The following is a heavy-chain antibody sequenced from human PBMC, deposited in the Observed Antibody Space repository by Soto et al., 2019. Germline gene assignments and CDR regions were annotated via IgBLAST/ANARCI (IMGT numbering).Heavy chain of an antibody. D-gene: IGHD2-2*01. CDR2: VSSDGNNK. Sequence: PGGSLRLSCAASGFSFSNYGMHWVRQAPGKGLEWVAFVSSDGNNKYYADSVKGRFTISRDNSKNTLYLQVGSLRVDDTAVYYCAKDRVIQLLPIWPDPWGQGTLVTVSS. CDR1: GFSFSNYG. J-gene: IGHJ5*02. CDR3: AKDRVIQLLPIWPDP. V-gene: IGHV3-30*18.